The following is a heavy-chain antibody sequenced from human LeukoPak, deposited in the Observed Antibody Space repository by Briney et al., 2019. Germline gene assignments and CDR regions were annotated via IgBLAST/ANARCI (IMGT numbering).Heavy chain of an antibody. D-gene: IGHD2-15*01. CDR2: ISGSGGST. CDR1: GFPFSRLA. CDR3: AKAKRWSYYFDY. V-gene: IGHV3-23*01. Sequence: GGSLRLSCAASGFPFSRLAMTWVRQAPGKGLEWVSAISGSGGSTNYADSVKGRFTISRDNSNDTLYLQMNSLRADDTAVYYCAKAKRWSYYFDYWGQGTLVTVSS. J-gene: IGHJ4*02.